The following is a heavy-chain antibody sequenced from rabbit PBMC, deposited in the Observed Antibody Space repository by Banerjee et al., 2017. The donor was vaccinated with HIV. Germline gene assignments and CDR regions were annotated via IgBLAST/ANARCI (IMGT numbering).Heavy chain of an antibody. Sequence: QEQLEESGGDLVKPEGSLTLTCTASGFSFNNKYVMCWVRQAPGKGLEWIACIDPVFGSTYYATWVNGRFTISSHNAQNTLYLQLNSLTAADTATYFCARDLFNVVQNLWGQGTLVTV. V-gene: IGHV1S45*01. CDR2: IDPVFGST. CDR3: ARDLFNVVQNL. CDR1: GFSFNNKYV. D-gene: IGHD7-1*01. J-gene: IGHJ4*01.